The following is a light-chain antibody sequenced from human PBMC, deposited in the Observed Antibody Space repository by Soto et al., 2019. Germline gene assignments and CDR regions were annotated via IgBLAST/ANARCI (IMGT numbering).Light chain of an antibody. V-gene: IGLV4-69*01. J-gene: IGLJ3*02. Sequence: QSVLTQSPSASASLGASVKLTCTLNSGHSSYAIAWHQQQPEKGPRYLMKLNSDGSHSKGDGIPDRFSGSSSGAERYLTISSLQSEDEADYYCQTWGGWGVFGGGTKLTVL. CDR2: LNSDGSH. CDR1: SGHSSYA. CDR3: QTWGGWGV.